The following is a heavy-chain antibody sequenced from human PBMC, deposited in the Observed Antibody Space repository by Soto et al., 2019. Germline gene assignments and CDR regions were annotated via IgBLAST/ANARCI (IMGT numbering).Heavy chain of an antibody. Sequence: SETLSLTCTVSGDSISSSSYYWGWIRQPPGKGLEWIANIYYNGHAYYNPSLRSRVTLSVDTSKNQFSLKLSSVTAPDTAVYFCAAAVVRGWFDPWGQGTLVTVSS. CDR2: IYYNGHA. J-gene: IGHJ5*02. CDR1: GDSISSSSYY. V-gene: IGHV4-39*01. D-gene: IGHD6-19*01. CDR3: AAAVVRGWFDP.